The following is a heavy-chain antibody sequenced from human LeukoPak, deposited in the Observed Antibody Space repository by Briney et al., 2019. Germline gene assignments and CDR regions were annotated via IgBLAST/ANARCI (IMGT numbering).Heavy chain of an antibody. CDR1: GGSTSSYY. V-gene: IGHV4-59*01. J-gene: IGHJ4*02. CDR3: ARADYGVNFGFCGLFYY. Sequence: SETLTLTCTVSGGSTSSYYWSWIRQPPGKGLEWIGYIYSSGSTNYNPSLKSRVTISVDTSKNQFSLKLSSVTAADTAVYYCARADYGVNFGFCGLFYYWGQGTLVTVSS. CDR2: IYSSGST. D-gene: IGHD4-17*01.